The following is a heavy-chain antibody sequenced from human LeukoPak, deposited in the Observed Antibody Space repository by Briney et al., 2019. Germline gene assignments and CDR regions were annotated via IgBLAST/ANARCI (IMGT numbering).Heavy chain of an antibody. CDR1: GFTFDSHA. CDR2: ITGNGFET. CDR3: AKGVLDSYGSGSYFFDY. D-gene: IGHD3-10*01. J-gene: IGHJ4*02. Sequence: PGGSLRLSCAASGFTFDSHAMAWVRQAPGAGLEWVSGITGNGFETFYADPVRGRFTISRDNSKNTLYLQMNSLRAEDTAVYYCAKGVLDSYGSGSYFFDYWGQGTLVTVSS. V-gene: IGHV3-23*01.